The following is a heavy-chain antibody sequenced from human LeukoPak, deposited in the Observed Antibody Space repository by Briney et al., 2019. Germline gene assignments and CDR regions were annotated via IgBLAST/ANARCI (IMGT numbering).Heavy chain of an antibody. Sequence: GGSLRLSCTASGFTFSSYSMNWVRQAPGKGLEWVSSISSSSSYIYYADSVKGRFTISRDNAKNSLYLQMNSLRAEDTAVYYCAGGDYDYFDYWGQGTLVTVSS. CDR2: ISSSSSYI. CDR3: AGGDYDYFDY. V-gene: IGHV3-21*01. D-gene: IGHD4-17*01. J-gene: IGHJ4*02. CDR1: GFTFSSYS.